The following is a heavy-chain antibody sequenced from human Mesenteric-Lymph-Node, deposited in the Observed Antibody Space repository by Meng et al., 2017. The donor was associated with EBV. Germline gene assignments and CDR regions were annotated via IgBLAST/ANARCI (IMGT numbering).Heavy chain of an antibody. J-gene: IGHJ4*02. Sequence: QVQLQESGPGQVKPSETLSLTCSVSGDSVSSRSYYWVWIRQPPGKGLEWISCISSSGDTKYYADSVKGRFTISRDTAKKSLYLQMNSLRAEDTAVYYCARGSLPDFWGQGTLVTVSS. V-gene: IGHV3-11*01. CDR1: GDSVSSRSYY. CDR3: ARGSLPDF. CDR2: ISSSGDTK.